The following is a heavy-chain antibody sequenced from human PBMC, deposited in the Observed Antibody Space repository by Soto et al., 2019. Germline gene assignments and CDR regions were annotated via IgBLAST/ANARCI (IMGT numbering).Heavy chain of an antibody. D-gene: IGHD3-10*01. J-gene: IGHJ6*02. CDR1: GFYTRHSSYY. V-gene: IGHV4-61*01. Sequence: PSETQSLTCAFSGFYTRHSSYYWSWIRQPPGKGLEWIGYIYYSGSTNYNPSLKSRVTISVDTSKNQFSLKLSSVTAADTAVYYCARGDPLLWFGEKVYYGMDVWGQGTTVTVSS. CDR2: IYYSGST. CDR3: ARGDPLLWFGEKVYYGMDV.